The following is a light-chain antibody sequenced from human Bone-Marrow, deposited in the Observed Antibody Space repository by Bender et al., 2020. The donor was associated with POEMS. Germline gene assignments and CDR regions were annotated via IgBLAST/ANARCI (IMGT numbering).Light chain of an antibody. Sequence: QSVLTQPPSVSWAPGQRVTISCTGSSSNTGSGYDINWYQHLPGTAPKLLIYGYNNRPSGVPDRFSGSKSGNTASLTISGLQAEDEADYYCSSYTTSTTYVFGTGTTVSVL. J-gene: IGLJ1*01. CDR3: SSYTTSTTYV. CDR2: GYN. CDR1: SSNTGSGYD. V-gene: IGLV1-40*01.